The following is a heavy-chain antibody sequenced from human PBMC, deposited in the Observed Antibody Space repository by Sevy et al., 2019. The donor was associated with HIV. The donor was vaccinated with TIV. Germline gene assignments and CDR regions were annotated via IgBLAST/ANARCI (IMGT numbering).Heavy chain of an antibody. CDR3: EVTADIWGV. D-gene: IGHD5-18*01. CDR2: INTYSGGT. Sequence: ASVKVSCKTSGYTFTAFYMHWVRQAPGQGLEWVGRINTYSGGTNYAQKFQGRVTMIRDTSTSTAYMELNGLMSDDTAVYYCEVTADIWGVWGQGTTVTVSS. V-gene: IGHV1-2*06. CDR1: GYTFTAFY. J-gene: IGHJ6*02.